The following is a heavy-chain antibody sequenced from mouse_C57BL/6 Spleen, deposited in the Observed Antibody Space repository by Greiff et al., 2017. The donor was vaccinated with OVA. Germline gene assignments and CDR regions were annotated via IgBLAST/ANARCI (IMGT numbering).Heavy chain of an antibody. CDR3: AKKGWGNYWYFDV. CDR1: GYAFSSSW. J-gene: IGHJ1*03. Sequence: VQGVESGPELVKPGASVKISCKASGYAFSSSWMNWVKQRPGKGLEWIGRIYPGDGDTTYNGKFKGKATLTADKSSSTASMQLSSLTSEYSSVYFCAKKGWGNYWYFDVWGTGTTVTVSS. V-gene: IGHV1-82*01. CDR2: IYPGDGDT. D-gene: IGHD2-1*01.